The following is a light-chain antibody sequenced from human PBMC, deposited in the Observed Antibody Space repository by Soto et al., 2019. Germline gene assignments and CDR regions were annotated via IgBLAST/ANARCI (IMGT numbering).Light chain of an antibody. CDR2: GAS. V-gene: IGKV3-20*01. CDR1: QIISSTY. Sequence: DIVLTQSPGTLSLSPGERATLSCRASQIISSTYLGWYQQKPGQAPRLLIYGASRRATGIPDRFSGSGSGTDFTLTISVLEPEDFAVYYCQHYGTSLYTFGQGTKLEIK. CDR3: QHYGTSLYT. J-gene: IGKJ2*01.